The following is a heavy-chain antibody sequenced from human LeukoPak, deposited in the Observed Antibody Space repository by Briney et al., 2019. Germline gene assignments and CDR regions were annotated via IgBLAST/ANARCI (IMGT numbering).Heavy chain of an antibody. CDR3: ARGSNYYDSGKGWFDP. J-gene: IGHJ5*02. D-gene: IGHD3-10*01. Sequence: SETLSLTCAVYGRSFSGYYWSWIRQPPGKGLEWIGEINHSGSTNYNPSLKSRVTISVDTSKNQFSLKLSSVTAADTAVYYCARGSNYYDSGKGWFDPWGQGTLVTVSS. CDR1: GRSFSGYY. CDR2: INHSGST. V-gene: IGHV4-34*01.